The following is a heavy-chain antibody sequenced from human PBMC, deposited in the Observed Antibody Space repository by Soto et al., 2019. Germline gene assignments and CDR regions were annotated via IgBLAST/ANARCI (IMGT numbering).Heavy chain of an antibody. CDR1: EFPLSSYG. CDR2: ISSSSMTI. V-gene: IGHV3-48*01. CDR3: ARGRISRMDV. J-gene: IGHJ6*02. Sequence: GGSLRLSCAVSEFPLSSYGMNWVRQAPGKGLEWVSYISSSSMTIYYADSVRGRFTISRDNAENSLYLQMNSLRAEDTAVYYCARGRISRMDVWGQGTTVTVSS.